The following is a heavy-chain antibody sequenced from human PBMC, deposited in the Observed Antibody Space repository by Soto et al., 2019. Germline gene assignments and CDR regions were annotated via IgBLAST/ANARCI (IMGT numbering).Heavy chain of an antibody. J-gene: IGHJ3*02. CDR2: ISSSSSYT. CDR3: ARDADILTGSDAFDI. Sequence: GGSLRLSCAASGFTFSDYYMSWIRQAPGKGLEWVSYISSSSSYTNYADSVKGRFTISRDNAKNSLYLQMNSLRAEDTAVYYCARDADILTGSDAFDIWGQRTTVTVSS. CDR1: GFTFSDYY. V-gene: IGHV3-11*05. D-gene: IGHD3-9*01.